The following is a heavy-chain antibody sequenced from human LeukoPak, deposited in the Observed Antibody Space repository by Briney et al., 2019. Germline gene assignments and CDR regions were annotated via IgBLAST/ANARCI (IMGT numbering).Heavy chain of an antibody. CDR2: IYRGGST. J-gene: IGHJ4*02. CDR1: GFTFSSYA. Sequence: GGSLRLSCAVSGFTFSSYAMTWVRQAPGKGLEWVSVIYRGGSTYYADSVKGRFTISRDNSKNTLYLQMNSLGAEDTAVYYCARDSGWSIDYWGQGTLVTVSS. CDR3: ARDSGWSIDY. D-gene: IGHD6-19*01. V-gene: IGHV3-53*01.